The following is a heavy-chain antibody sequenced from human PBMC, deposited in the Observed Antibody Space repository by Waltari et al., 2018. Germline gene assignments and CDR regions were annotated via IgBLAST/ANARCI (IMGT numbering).Heavy chain of an antibody. CDR3: TTLDAPWGG. CDR1: GFRFTPAW. Sequence: EVQMVESGGGSMKPGDSLRLSCVACGFRFTPAWLTWVRRAPGKGLEWVGRITSKSDGATTDYAAPVKGRFAISREDSQNMVFLQMNSLRTEDTAVYFCTTLDAPWGGWGHGTLVTVSS. D-gene: IGHD7-27*01. J-gene: IGHJ4*01. CDR2: ITSKSDGATT. V-gene: IGHV3-15*01.